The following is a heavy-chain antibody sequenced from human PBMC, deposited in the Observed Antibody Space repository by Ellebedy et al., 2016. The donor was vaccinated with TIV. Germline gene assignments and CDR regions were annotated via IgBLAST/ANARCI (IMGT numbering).Heavy chain of an antibody. Sequence: GESLKISXAASGITFRTYAMTWVRQAPGKGLAWVSGISGSGDSTYYADSVKGRFTISRDTSKNTLYLQMNSLRAEDTALYYCAKAEVTGGFGYWGQGTLVTVSS. CDR3: AKAEVTGGFGY. D-gene: IGHD2-21*02. V-gene: IGHV3-23*01. J-gene: IGHJ4*02. CDR1: GITFRTYA. CDR2: ISGSGDST.